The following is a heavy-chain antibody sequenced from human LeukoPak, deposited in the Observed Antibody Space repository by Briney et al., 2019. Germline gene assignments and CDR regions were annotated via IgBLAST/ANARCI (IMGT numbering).Heavy chain of an antibody. J-gene: IGHJ4*02. D-gene: IGHD6-19*01. CDR3: AREIVSAVAGNFDY. V-gene: IGHV3-48*04. CDR2: IASSDRTR. Sequence: PGGSLRLSCAASGFTFSSYSMNWVRQAPGKGLEWVSYIASSDRTRTYADSVKGRFTISRDNAKNSLYLEMNSLRAEDTALYYCAREIVSAVAGNFDYWGQGTLVTVSS. CDR1: GFTFSSYS.